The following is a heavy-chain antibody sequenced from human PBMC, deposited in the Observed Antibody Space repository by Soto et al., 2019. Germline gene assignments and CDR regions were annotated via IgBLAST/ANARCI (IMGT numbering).Heavy chain of an antibody. D-gene: IGHD3-10*01. Sequence: QVQLVESGGGVVQPGRSLSLSCAASGFTLSEYAVHWVRQAPGKGLEWVALLSYDGSNEKYANSLRGRFTISRDNSKNVVYLQMNRLRVEDTAVYYCVRVNGPGSYLVDHWGQGTLVTVSS. V-gene: IGHV3-30-3*01. CDR3: VRVNGPGSYLVDH. CDR2: LSYDGSNE. J-gene: IGHJ4*02. CDR1: GFTLSEYA.